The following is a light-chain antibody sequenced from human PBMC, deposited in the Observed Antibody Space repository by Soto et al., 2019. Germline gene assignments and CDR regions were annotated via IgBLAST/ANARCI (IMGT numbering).Light chain of an antibody. CDR3: LQDYNYPT. CDR2: ATS. Sequence: AIQMTQSPSSLSASVGDRVTITCRASQDIRDELGWFQQKPGRAPKPLISATSTLQSGVPSRFSDSGSGTDFTLTISSLQPEDFATYYCLQDYNYPTFGQGTKVDIK. V-gene: IGKV1-6*01. J-gene: IGKJ1*01. CDR1: QDIRDE.